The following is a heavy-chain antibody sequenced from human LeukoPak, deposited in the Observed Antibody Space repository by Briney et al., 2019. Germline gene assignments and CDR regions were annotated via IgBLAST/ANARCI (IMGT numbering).Heavy chain of an antibody. V-gene: IGHV3-64*04. J-gene: IGHJ3*02. CDR1: GFTFSNYA. CDR2: ISSDGGST. CDR3: ARDRERGYCSGGSCYGDAFDI. Sequence: PGGPLRLSCSASGFTFSNYAMHWVRQAPGKGLVYVSAISSDGGSTYYADSVRGRFTISRDNSKNTLYLQMNSLRAEDTAVYYCARDRERGYCSGGSCYGDAFDIWGQGTMVTVSS. D-gene: IGHD2-15*01.